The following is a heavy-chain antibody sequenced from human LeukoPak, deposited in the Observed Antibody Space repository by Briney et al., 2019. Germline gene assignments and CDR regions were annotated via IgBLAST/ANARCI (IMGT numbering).Heavy chain of an antibody. Sequence: SETVSLTCTVSGGSISSYYWSWIRLPPGKGLEWIGFLDYSGSPNYNPSFKSRLTVSVDTSKNQFSLKLRSVTAADTAVYYCARHGDSWTFDYWGQGTLVTVSS. CDR1: GGSISSYY. V-gene: IGHV4-59*08. CDR3: ARHGDSWTFDY. D-gene: IGHD6-13*01. CDR2: LDYSGSP. J-gene: IGHJ4*02.